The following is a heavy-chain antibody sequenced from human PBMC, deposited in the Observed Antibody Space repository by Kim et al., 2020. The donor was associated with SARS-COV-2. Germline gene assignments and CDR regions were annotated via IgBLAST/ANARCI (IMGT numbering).Heavy chain of an antibody. J-gene: IGHJ5*02. CDR2: ISYDGSNK. D-gene: IGHD3-16*01. CDR3: ARGGRWPHNHWFDP. V-gene: IGHV3-30*04. Sequence: GGSLRLSCAASGFTFSSYAMHWVRQAPGKGLEWVAVISYDGSNKYYADSVKGRFTISRDNSKNTLYLQMNSLRAEDTAVYYCARGGRWPHNHWFDPWGQGTLVTVSS. CDR1: GFTFSSYA.